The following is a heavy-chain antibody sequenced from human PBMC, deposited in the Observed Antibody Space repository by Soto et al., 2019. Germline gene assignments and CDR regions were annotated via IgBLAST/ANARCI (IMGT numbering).Heavy chain of an antibody. CDR3: ARQIASIWDSFDX. Sequence: SETLSLTFTVSGDSISSISHYWGWSRQPPGKGLELIGSFYYSGTTHYNPSLKSRVIINGDSPKNQFSLKVNSVTAADTAVYYCARQIASIWDSFDXWGQGALVTVSX. CDR2: FYYSGTT. J-gene: IGHJ4*02. D-gene: IGHD6-13*01. CDR1: GDSISSISHY. V-gene: IGHV4-39*01.